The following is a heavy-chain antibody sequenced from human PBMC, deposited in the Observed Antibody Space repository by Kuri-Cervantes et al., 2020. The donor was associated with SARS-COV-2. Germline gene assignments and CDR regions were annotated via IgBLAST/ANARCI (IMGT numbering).Heavy chain of an antibody. CDR3: AKDQWELLGGGY. Sequence: GGSLRLSCAASGFTFSSYAMSWVRQAPGKGLEWVSAISGSGGSTYYADAVKGRFTISRDNSKNTLYLQMNSLRAEDTAVYYCAKDQWELLGGGYWGQGTLVTVSS. V-gene: IGHV3-23*01. CDR1: GFTFSSYA. J-gene: IGHJ4*02. D-gene: IGHD1-26*01. CDR2: ISGSGGST.